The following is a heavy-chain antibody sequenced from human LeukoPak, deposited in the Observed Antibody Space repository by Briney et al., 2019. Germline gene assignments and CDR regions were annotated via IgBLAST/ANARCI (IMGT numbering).Heavy chain of an antibody. J-gene: IGHJ4*02. CDR2: ISWNTGSI. CDR1: GFTFGDYA. V-gene: IGHV3-9*01. D-gene: IGHD6-19*01. Sequence: PGGSLRLSCAASGFTFGDYAMHWVRHAPGKGVEWVSGISWNTGSINYADSVKGRFTISRENEKNSLYVQMNSLRAEDTALYYCAKELGLRSSRSDWYGLGYWGQGTLVTVSS. CDR3: AKELGLRSSRSDWYGLGY.